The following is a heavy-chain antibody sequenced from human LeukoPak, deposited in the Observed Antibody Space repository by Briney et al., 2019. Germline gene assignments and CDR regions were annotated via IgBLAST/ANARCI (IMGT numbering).Heavy chain of an antibody. J-gene: IGHJ6*02. V-gene: IGHV3-20*04. D-gene: IGHD2-2*01. CDR3: AKRSSTENQLLWDYYGMDV. CDR1: GFTFDDYG. CDR2: INWNGGST. Sequence: GGSLRLSCAASGFTFDDYGMSWVRQAPGKGLEWVSGINWNGGSTGYADSVKGRFTISRDNSKNTLYLQMNSLRAEDTAVYYCAKRSSTENQLLWDYYGMDVWGQGTTVTVSS.